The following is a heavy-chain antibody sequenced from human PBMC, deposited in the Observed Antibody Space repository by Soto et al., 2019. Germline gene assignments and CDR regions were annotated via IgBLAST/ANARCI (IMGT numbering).Heavy chain of an antibody. CDR2: INADYGNT. CDR1: GYTFYSHS. CDR3: ARCIQGDYYYGMDV. V-gene: IGHV1-18*01. D-gene: IGHD5-18*01. J-gene: IGHJ6*02. Sequence: QAQLVQSGAEVRKPGASVKVSCKASGYTFYSHSISWVRQAPGQGLDWMGRINADYGNTQYAQKVRGRVTMTTDTSTPTVYMELTNLRSDDTAVYYCARCIQGDYYYGMDVWGQGTTVTVSS.